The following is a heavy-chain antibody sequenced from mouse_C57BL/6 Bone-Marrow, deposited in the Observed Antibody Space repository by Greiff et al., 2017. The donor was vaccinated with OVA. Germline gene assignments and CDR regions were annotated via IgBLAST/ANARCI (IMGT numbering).Heavy chain of an antibody. D-gene: IGHD1-1*01. CDR2: INPYNGGT. CDR1: GYTFTDYY. CDR3: ARGSLSHFAY. V-gene: IGHV1-19*01. J-gene: IGHJ3*01. Sequence: VQLKESGPVLVKPGASVKMSCKASGYTFTDYYMNWVKQSHGKSLEWIGVINPYNGGTSYNQKFKGKATLTVDKSSSTAYMELNSLTSEDSAVYYCARGSLSHFAYWGQGTLVTVSA.